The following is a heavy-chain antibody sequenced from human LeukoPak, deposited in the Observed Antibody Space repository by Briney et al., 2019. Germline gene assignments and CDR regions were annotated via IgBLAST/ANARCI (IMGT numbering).Heavy chain of an antibody. CDR2: ISSSGSTI. CDR1: GFTFSSYE. Sequence: PGGSLRRSCAASGFTFSSYEMNWVRQAPGKGLEWVSYISSSGSTIYYADSVKGRFTISRDNAKNSLYLQMNSLRAEDTAVYYCARVIAVAGTHFDYWGQGTLVTVSS. D-gene: IGHD6-19*01. CDR3: ARVIAVAGTHFDY. J-gene: IGHJ4*02. V-gene: IGHV3-48*03.